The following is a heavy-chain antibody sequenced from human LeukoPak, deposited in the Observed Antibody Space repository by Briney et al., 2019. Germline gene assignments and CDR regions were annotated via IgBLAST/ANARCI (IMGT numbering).Heavy chain of an antibody. D-gene: IGHD6-19*01. CDR2: ISGSGGST. CDR1: GFTVSSNY. V-gene: IGHV3-23*01. Sequence: PGGSLRLSCAASGFTVSSNYMSWVRQAPGKGLEWVSAISGSGGSTYYADSVRGRFTISRDNSKNTLFLQMNSLGAEDTAVYYCAKGVGSSGWYLADYWGQGTLVTVSS. CDR3: AKGVGSSGWYLADY. J-gene: IGHJ4*02.